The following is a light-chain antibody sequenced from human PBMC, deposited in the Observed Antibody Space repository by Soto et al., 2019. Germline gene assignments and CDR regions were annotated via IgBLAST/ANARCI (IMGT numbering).Light chain of an antibody. V-gene: IGKV1-39*01. CDR2: AAS. CDR3: QPSYSTPFT. Sequence: DIQMTQSPSSLSASVGDRVTITCRASQSISNYLSWYQQKPGKPPKLLIYAASNLQSGVPSRFSGSGSGTDFTLTISSLQPEDFATYYCQPSYSTPFTFGPGTKVAIK. CDR1: QSISNY. J-gene: IGKJ3*01.